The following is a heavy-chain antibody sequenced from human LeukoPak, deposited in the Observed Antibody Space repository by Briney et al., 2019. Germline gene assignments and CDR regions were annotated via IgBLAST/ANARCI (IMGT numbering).Heavy chain of an antibody. CDR1: GFTFSSYA. Sequence: PGGSLRLSCAASGFTFSSYAMHWVRQAPGKGLEWVAVISYDGSNKYYADSVKGRFTISRDNSKNTLYLQMNSLRAEDTAVYYCARDSDYGDYPDAFDIWGQGTMVTVSS. CDR3: ARDSDYGDYPDAFDI. CDR2: ISYDGSNK. D-gene: IGHD4-17*01. V-gene: IGHV3-30-3*01. J-gene: IGHJ3*02.